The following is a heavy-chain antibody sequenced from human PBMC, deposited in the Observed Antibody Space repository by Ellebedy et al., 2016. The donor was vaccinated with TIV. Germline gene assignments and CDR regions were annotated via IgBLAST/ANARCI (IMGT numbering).Heavy chain of an antibody. CDR3: AKDRDNYGGAPYNGMDI. J-gene: IGHJ6*02. Sequence: GESLKISCAASGFSFSIFGMHWVRQAPGKGLAWVAFITYDGTDSYYGDSVKGRFTISRDNSKNTLYLQMNSLRAEDTAVYYCAKDRDNYGGAPYNGMDIWGQGTTVTVSS. V-gene: IGHV3-30*02. CDR2: ITYDGTDS. CDR1: GFSFSIFG. D-gene: IGHD5-18*01.